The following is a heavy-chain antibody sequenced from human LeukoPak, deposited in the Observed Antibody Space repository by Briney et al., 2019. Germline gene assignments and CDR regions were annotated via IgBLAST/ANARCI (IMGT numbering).Heavy chain of an antibody. CDR3: AREVSSSWYVPFDY. CDR1: GFTFSSYA. D-gene: IGHD6-13*01. V-gene: IGHV3-21*01. CDR2: ISSSSSYI. Sequence: GGSLRPSCAASGFTFSSYAMSWVRQAPGKGLEWVSSISSSSSYIYYADSVKGRFTISRDNAKNSLYLQMNSLRAEDTAVYYCAREVSSSWYVPFDYWGQGTLVTVSS. J-gene: IGHJ4*02.